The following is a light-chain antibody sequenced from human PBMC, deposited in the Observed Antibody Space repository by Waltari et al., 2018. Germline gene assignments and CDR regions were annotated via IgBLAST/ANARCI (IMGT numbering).Light chain of an antibody. J-gene: IGLJ3*02. CDR2: MNN. CDR3: AVWDDSLSGRV. CDR1: SSNTGTKY. Sequence: QSVLTQPPSASGTPGQRVTISCSGSSSNTGTKYVYWYQQFPRTAPKLLIYMNNTRTLVVPDRFSASKSGTSASLAISGLRSEDEADYYCAVWDDSLSGRVFGGGTKLTVL. V-gene: IGLV1-47*01.